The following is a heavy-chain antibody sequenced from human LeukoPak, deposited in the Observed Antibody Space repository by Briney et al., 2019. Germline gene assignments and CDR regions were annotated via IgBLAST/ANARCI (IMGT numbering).Heavy chain of an antibody. Sequence: ASVKVSCKASGYTFTSYYMHWVRQAPGQGLEWMGIINPSGGSTSYAQKFQGRVTMTTDTSTSTAYMELRSLRSDDTAVYYCARAEIRYYDSSGYYSYYFDYWGQGTLVTVSS. CDR2: INPSGGST. CDR3: ARAEIRYYDSSGYYSYYFDY. CDR1: GYTFTSYY. J-gene: IGHJ4*02. D-gene: IGHD3-22*01. V-gene: IGHV1-46*01.